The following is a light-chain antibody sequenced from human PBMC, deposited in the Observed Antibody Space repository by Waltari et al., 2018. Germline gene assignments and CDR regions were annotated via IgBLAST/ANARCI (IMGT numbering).Light chain of an antibody. CDR2: DVA. J-gene: IGLJ2*01. CDR1: IYDVGGYNS. V-gene: IGLV2-14*03. Sequence: QSALTQPASVSGSPGPSITISCTRTIYDVGGYNSVSWYQQHPGKPPQLLIYDVATRPSGVSDRFAASKSGNTASLTISGLQAEDEADYYCCSHRSGNTLGVFGGGTKLTVL. CDR3: CSHRSGNTLGV.